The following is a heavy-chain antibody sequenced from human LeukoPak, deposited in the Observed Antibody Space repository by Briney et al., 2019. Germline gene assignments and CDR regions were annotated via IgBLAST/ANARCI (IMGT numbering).Heavy chain of an antibody. CDR2: IYSGGST. J-gene: IGHJ6*02. CDR3: ARGDYSHYYGMDV. V-gene: IGHV3-53*01. CDR1: GFTVSSNY. D-gene: IGHD4-11*01. Sequence: GGSLRLSCAASGFTVSSNYMSWVRQAPGKGLEWVSVIYSGGSTYYADSVKGRFTISRDNSKNTLYLQMNSLRAEDTAVYYCARGDYSHYYGMDVWGQGTTVTVSS.